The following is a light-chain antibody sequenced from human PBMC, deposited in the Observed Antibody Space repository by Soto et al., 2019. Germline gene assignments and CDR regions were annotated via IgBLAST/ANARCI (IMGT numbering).Light chain of an antibody. CDR3: AAWDDSLNGYV. J-gene: IGLJ1*01. CDR2: RDN. Sequence: QSVLTQPPSASGTPGQRVTISCSGSSSNIETNTVNWYQQIPGTAPKLLIYRDNQRPSGVPDRFSGSKSDTSASLAISGLQSEDEAEYYCAAWDDSLNGYVFGTGTKVTVL. V-gene: IGLV1-44*01. CDR1: SSNIETNT.